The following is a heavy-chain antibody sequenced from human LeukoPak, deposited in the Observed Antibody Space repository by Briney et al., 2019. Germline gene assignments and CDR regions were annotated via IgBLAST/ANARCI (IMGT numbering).Heavy chain of an antibody. V-gene: IGHV4-39*07. Sequence: SETLSLTCTVSGGSISSSSYYWGWIRQPPGKGLEWIGSIYYSRSTYYNPSLKSRVTISVDTSKNQVSLKLSSVPAADTAVYYCDGYCSSTRCYPRYYYYMDVWRKGTTVTVPS. D-gene: IGHD2-2*01. CDR2: IYYSRST. J-gene: IGHJ6*03. CDR3: DGYCSSTRCYPRYYYYMDV. CDR1: GGSISSSSYY.